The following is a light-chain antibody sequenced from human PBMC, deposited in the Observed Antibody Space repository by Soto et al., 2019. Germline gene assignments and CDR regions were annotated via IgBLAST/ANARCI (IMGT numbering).Light chain of an antibody. CDR2: KAS. Sequence: DIQMTQSPSTQSASVGDRVIITCRASQTISIWLAWYQQKPGKAPNLLIYKASSLESGVPSRFSGSGSGTEFTLTISSLQPDDFPTYYCQQYNTYPLTFGGGTKVEI. CDR3: QQYNTYPLT. J-gene: IGKJ4*01. CDR1: QTISIW. V-gene: IGKV1-5*03.